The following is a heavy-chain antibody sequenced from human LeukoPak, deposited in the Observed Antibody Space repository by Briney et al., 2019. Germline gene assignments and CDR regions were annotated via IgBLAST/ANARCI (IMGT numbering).Heavy chain of an antibody. CDR2: IYGNVNT. V-gene: IGHV4-61*10. D-gene: IGHD3-10*01. CDR3: AREFYYYGSGSYFSWGPKFDY. Sequence: AETLSLTCTVSGFSISSGDYYWSWMRPPAGKELVWIGYIYGNVNTNFNPSLKSLVTISVDTAKNQFSLKLTSMTAADTAMYCCAREFYYYGSGSYFSWGPKFDYWGQGTLVTVSS. J-gene: IGHJ4*02. CDR1: GFSISSGDYY.